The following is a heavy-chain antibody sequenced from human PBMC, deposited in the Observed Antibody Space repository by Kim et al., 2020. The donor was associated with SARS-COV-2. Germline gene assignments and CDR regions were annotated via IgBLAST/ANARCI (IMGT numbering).Heavy chain of an antibody. CDR2: IRSKANSYAT. J-gene: IGHJ4*02. Sequence: GGSLRLSCAASGFTFSGSAMHWVRQAPGKGLEWVGRIRSKANSYATAYAASGKGRFTISRDDSKNTAYLQMNSLKTEDTAVYYCLSTYYYDSSGYFWGQGTLVTVSS. V-gene: IGHV3-73*01. D-gene: IGHD3-22*01. CDR3: LSTYYYDSSGYF. CDR1: GFTFSGSA.